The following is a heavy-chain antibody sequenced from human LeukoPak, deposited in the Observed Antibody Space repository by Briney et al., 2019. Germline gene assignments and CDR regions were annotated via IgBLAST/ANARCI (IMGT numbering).Heavy chain of an antibody. Sequence: GRSLRLSCAASGFTFRNYGMYWVRQAPGKGLEWVAVIWYDGSNKYYTDSVKGRFTISRDNSKNTLYLQMDSLRAEDTAVYYCANNFDYWGQGTLVTVSS. CDR1: GFTFRNYG. J-gene: IGHJ4*02. CDR3: ANNFDY. V-gene: IGHV3-33*06. CDR2: IWYDGSNK.